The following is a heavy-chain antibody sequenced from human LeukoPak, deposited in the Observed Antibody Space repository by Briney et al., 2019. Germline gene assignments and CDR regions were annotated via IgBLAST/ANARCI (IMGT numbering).Heavy chain of an antibody. J-gene: IGHJ3*01. CDR3: ARRFCSCVSCYDDDAFDV. CDR2: ISGYNGKI. CDR1: GHTFVSYG. D-gene: IGHD2-2*01. Sequence: ASVKVSCKASGHTFVSYGISWVRQAPGQGLEWMGWISGYNGKINYAQKFQGRVTMTTDTSTSTAYLELRSLTSEDTAVYYCARRFCSCVSCYDDDAFDVWGQGTLVTVSS. V-gene: IGHV1-18*01.